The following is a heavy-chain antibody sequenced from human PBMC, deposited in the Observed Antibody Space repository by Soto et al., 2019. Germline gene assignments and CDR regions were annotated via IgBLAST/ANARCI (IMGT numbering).Heavy chain of an antibody. Sequence: SETLSLTCTVSGGSISSGYCTWIRQSPGKGLEWIGYISHSGLRHYRASLQSRLTMSVETSKNQFSLNLTSVTAADTAIYYCATSNPTCPGCYSWGQGTLVTVSS. CDR3: ATSNPTCPGCYS. D-gene: IGHD3-10*01. CDR1: GGSISSGY. V-gene: IGHV4-59*01. J-gene: IGHJ5*02. CDR2: ISHSGLR.